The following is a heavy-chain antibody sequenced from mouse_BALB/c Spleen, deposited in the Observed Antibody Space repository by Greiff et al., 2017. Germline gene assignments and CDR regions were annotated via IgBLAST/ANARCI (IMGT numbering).Heavy chain of an antibody. V-gene: IGHV5-4*02. CDR3: ARGGYGYDGYYFDY. J-gene: IGHJ2*01. D-gene: IGHD2-2*01. CDR1: GFTFSDYY. CDR2: ISDGGSYT. Sequence: EVKLVESGGGLVKPGGSLKLSCAASGFTFSDYYMYWVRQTPEKRLEWVATISDGGSYTYYPDSVKGRFTISRDNAKNNLYLQMSSLKSEDTAMYYCARGGYGYDGYYFDYWGQGTTLTVSS.